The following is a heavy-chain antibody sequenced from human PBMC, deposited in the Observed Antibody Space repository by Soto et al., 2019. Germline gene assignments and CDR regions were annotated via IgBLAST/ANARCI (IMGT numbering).Heavy chain of an antibody. CDR3: ARELQGLYYFDY. CDR1: EYTFTSYA. D-gene: IGHD4-4*01. CDR2: INAGNGNT. Sequence: ASVKVSCRASEYTFTSYAMHWVRQAPGQSLEWMGWINAGNGNTKYSQKFHGRVTITRDTSASTAYMELSSLRSEDTAVYYCARELQGLYYFDYWGLGTLVTVSS. J-gene: IGHJ4*02. V-gene: IGHV1-3*01.